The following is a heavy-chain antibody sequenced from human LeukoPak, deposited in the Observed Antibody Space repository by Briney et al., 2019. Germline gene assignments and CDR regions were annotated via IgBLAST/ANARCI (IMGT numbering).Heavy chain of an antibody. Sequence: GGSLRLSCAASEFSVGSNYMTWVRQAPGKGLEWVSGISGSGDNTNYADSVKGRFTISRDNSKNTLSLQMSSLRVEDTAVYYCARDRSCTGGSCYMDVWGRGTTVTVSS. CDR3: ARDRSCTGGSCYMDV. J-gene: IGHJ6*03. CDR2: ISGSGDNT. V-gene: IGHV3-23*01. D-gene: IGHD2-15*01. CDR1: EFSVGSNY.